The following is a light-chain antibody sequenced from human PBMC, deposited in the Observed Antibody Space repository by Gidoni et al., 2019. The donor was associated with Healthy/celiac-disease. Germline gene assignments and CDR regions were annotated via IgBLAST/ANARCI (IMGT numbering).Light chain of an antibody. CDR2: DAS. V-gene: IGKV1-33*01. CDR1: HDISNY. Sequence: SLSASVGDRVTITCQASHDISNYLNWYQQKPGKAPKLLIYDASNLETGVPSRFSGSGSGTDFTFTISSLQPEDIATYYCQQYDNLPRITFGPGTKVDIK. CDR3: QQYDNLPRIT. J-gene: IGKJ3*01.